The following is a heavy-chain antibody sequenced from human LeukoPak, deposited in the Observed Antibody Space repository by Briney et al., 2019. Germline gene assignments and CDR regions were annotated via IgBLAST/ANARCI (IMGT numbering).Heavy chain of an antibody. Sequence: PSETLSLTCAVYGGSFSGYCWSWIRQPPGKGLEWIGEINHSGSTNYNPSLKSRVTISVDTSKNQFSLKLSSVTAAGTAVSYCARKIGITGSTGGVFDYWGQGTLVTVSS. D-gene: IGHD1-20*01. CDR1: GGSFSGYC. J-gene: IGHJ4*02. CDR3: ARKIGITGSTGGVFDY. CDR2: INHSGST. V-gene: IGHV4-34*01.